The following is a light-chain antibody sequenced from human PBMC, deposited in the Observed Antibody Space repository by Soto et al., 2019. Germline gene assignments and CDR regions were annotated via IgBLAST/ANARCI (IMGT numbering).Light chain of an antibody. CDR2: AAS. V-gene: IGKV1-12*01. Sequence: PMTQSPSSLSASVGDRVTITCLASQDITSWLAWYQQKPGKAPKLLIYAASNLQLGVPSRFSGSGSGTDFTLTISSLQPDDFATYYCQQLNSCPLTFAGGTKVDIK. CDR1: QDITSW. CDR3: QQLNSCPLT. J-gene: IGKJ4*01.